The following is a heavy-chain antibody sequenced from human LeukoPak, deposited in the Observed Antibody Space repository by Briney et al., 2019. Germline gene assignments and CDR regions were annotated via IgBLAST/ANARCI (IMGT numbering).Heavy chain of an antibody. V-gene: IGHV3-9*01. CDR3: AKARRRWYFDL. CDR2: IRWNSGSI. CDR1: GFTLDDYA. Sequence: AGGSLRLSCAASGFTLDDYAMHWVRHAPGKGLEWVSGIRWNSGSIVYADSVKGRFTISRDNAKNSLYLQMNSLRAEDTALYYCAKARRRWYFDLWGRGTLVTVSS. J-gene: IGHJ2*01.